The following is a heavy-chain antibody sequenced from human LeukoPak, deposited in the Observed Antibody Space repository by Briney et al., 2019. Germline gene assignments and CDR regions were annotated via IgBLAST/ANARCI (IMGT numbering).Heavy chain of an antibody. CDR3: ARGIVTTNWFDP. J-gene: IGHJ5*02. Sequence: PSETLSLTCTVSGGSISSYYWSWIRQPPGKGLEWIGEINHSGSTNYNPSLKSRVTISVDTSKNQFSLKLSSVTAADTAVYYCARGIVTTNWFDPWGQGTLVTVSS. D-gene: IGHD1-1*01. CDR2: INHSGST. CDR1: GGSISSYY. V-gene: IGHV4-34*01.